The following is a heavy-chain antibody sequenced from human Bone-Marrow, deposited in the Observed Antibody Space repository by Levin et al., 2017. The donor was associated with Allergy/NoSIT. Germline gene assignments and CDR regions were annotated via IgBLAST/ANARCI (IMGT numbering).Heavy chain of an antibody. V-gene: IGHV1-3*04. Sequence: ASVKVSCKASGYTFSDFAIHWVRQAPGQRLEWMGWVNTDSGHAANSQKFQGRVTITRDTSASTAYMELSSLRSEDTAVYYCAKIAGGSGGEFHYWGQGTLVTVSS. CDR1: GYTFSDFA. CDR2: VNTDSGHA. J-gene: IGHJ4*02. CDR3: AKIAGGSGGEFHY. D-gene: IGHD3-16*01.